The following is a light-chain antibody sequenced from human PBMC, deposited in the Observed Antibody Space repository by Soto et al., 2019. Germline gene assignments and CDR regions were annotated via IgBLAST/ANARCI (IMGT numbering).Light chain of an antibody. CDR3: QQYSKWPIT. Sequence: ELVMTQSPATLSVSPGERASLSCRASQSVNSNYLAWYQQKPGHAPRLLIYGISTRATGIPDRFSGSGSGTEFTLTISSLQPEDFAVYYCQQYSKWPITFGQGTRLEIK. J-gene: IGKJ5*01. CDR1: QSVNSN. V-gene: IGKV3D-15*01. CDR2: GIS.